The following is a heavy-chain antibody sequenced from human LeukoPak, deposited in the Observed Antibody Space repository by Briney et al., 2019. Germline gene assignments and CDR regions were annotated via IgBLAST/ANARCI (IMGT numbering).Heavy chain of an antibody. CDR3: ARDQAGSGIDY. J-gene: IGHJ4*02. V-gene: IGHV3-30*14. D-gene: IGHD6-13*01. CDR2: ISYDGGNK. CDR1: GFTFSNQA. Sequence: GGSLRLSCAASGFTFSNQAMHWVRQAPGKGLEWLAVISYDGGNKYYAGSVKGRFTISRDNSKSTLYLQMNSLRAEDAAVYYCARDQAGSGIDYWGQGTLVTVSS.